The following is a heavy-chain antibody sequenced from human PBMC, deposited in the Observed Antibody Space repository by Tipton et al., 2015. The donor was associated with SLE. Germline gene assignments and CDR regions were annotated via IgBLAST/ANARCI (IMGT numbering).Heavy chain of an antibody. Sequence: TLSLTCTVSGGSISSSSYYWGWIRQPPGKGLEWIGRISYSGSAYYNPSLKSRVTISVDTSKNQFSLKLSSVTAADTAVYYCARGGTGDGRNPFDPWGQGTLVTVSS. V-gene: IGHV4-39*07. CDR3: ARGGTGDGRNPFDP. J-gene: IGHJ5*02. CDR1: GGSISSSSYY. CDR2: ISYSGSA. D-gene: IGHD4-23*01.